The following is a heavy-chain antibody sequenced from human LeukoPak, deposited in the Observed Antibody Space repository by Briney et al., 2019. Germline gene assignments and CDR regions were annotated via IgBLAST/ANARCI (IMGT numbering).Heavy chain of an antibody. Sequence: SETLSLTCTVPGGSISIYYWSWIRQPPGKGLEWIGYIYYSGSTNYNPSLKSRVTISVDTSKNQFSLKLSSVTAADTAVYYCARVKVFDWFDPWGQGTLVTASS. J-gene: IGHJ5*02. D-gene: IGHD1-14*01. V-gene: IGHV4-59*01. CDR2: IYYSGST. CDR3: ARVKVFDWFDP. CDR1: GGSISIYY.